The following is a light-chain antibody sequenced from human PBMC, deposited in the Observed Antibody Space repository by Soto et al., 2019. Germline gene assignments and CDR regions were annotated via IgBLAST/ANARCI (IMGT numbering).Light chain of an antibody. CDR2: GAS. J-gene: IGKJ1*01. CDR1: QSVSSSN. CDR3: QQYGSSPQT. Sequence: EIVFTQSPRTLSLSPGDRATLYCRASQSVSSSNLAWYQQKRGQSPRLLIYGASSRATGIPDRFSGSGSGPDFTLTISRLEPEDFAMYYCQQYGSSPQTFGHGTKVDFK. V-gene: IGKV3-20*01.